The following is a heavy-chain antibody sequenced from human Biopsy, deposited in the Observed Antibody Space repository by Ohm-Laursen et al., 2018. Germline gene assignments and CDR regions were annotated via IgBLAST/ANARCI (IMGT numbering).Heavy chain of an antibody. CDR3: ARHPTGFWFDP. CDR2: IYNSETT. CDR1: GDSISTSTTYY. V-gene: IGHV4-39*01. J-gene: IGHJ5*02. Sequence: SQTLSLTCTVSGDSISTSTTYYWAWLRQPPGKGLEWIGSIYNSETTFYNPSLKSRVVISVDTSTNQFSLKVSSATAADTALYYCARHPTGFWFDPWGHGTLVTVSS.